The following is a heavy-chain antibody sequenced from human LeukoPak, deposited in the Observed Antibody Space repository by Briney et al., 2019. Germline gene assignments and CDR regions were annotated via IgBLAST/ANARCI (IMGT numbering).Heavy chain of an antibody. Sequence: PGGSLRLSCAASGFTFSSYAMHWVRQAPGKGLEWVAVISYDGSNKYYADSVKGRFTISRDNSKNTLYLQMNSLRAEDTAVYYCAGDPVSSGYQFDYWGQGTLVTVSS. CDR1: GFTFSSYA. V-gene: IGHV3-30*04. CDR3: AGDPVSSGYQFDY. D-gene: IGHD6-19*01. CDR2: ISYDGSNK. J-gene: IGHJ4*02.